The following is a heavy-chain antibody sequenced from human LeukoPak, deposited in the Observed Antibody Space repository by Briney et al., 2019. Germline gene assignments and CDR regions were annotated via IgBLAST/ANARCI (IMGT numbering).Heavy chain of an antibody. CDR3: ARSYSGYDTADY. Sequence: SETLSLTCAVYGGSFSGYYWSWIRQHPGKGLEWIGYIYYSGSTYYNPSLKSRVTISVDTSKNQFSLKLSSVTAADTAVYYCARSYSGYDTADYWGQGTLVXVSS. D-gene: IGHD5-12*01. V-gene: IGHV4-31*11. CDR2: IYYSGST. CDR1: GGSFSGYY. J-gene: IGHJ4*02.